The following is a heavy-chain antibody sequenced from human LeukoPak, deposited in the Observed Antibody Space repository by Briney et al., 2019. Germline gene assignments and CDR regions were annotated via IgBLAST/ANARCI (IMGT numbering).Heavy chain of an antibody. CDR3: ARSLPITIFGVVTESFDY. CDR1: GGSISSSSYY. V-gene: IGHV4-39*01. D-gene: IGHD3-3*01. J-gene: IGHJ4*02. CDR2: IYYSGST. Sequence: SETLSLTCTVSGGSISSSSYYWGWIRQPPGKGLEWIGSIYYSGSTYYNPSLKSRVTISVDTSKNQFSLKLSSVTAADTAVYYCARSLPITIFGVVTESFDYWGQGTLVTVSS.